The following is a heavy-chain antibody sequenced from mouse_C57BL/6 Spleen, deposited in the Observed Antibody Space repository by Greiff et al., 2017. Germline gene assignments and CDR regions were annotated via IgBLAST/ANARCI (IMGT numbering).Heavy chain of an antibody. CDR1: GYTFTSYW. CDR3: ARWDYGSSLYYAMDY. J-gene: IGHJ4*01. CDR2: IDPSDSYT. D-gene: IGHD1-1*01. Sequence: QVQLQQPGAELVMPGASVKLSCKASGYTFTSYWMHWVKQRPGQGLEWIGEIDPSDSYTNYNQKFKGKSTLTVDKSSSTAYMQLSSLTSEDSAVYYCARWDYGSSLYYAMDYWGQGTSVTVSS. V-gene: IGHV1-69*01.